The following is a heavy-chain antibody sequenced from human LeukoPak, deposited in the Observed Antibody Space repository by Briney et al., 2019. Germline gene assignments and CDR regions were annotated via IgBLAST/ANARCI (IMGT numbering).Heavy chain of an antibody. V-gene: IGHV4-59*01. CDR1: GASISSSY. J-gene: IGHJ3*02. CDR2: IYYSGST. CDR3: ARGYYDSSGYSNTFDI. Sequence: PSETLSLTCSVSGASISSSYWSWIRQPPGKGLEWSGFIYYSGSTKYNPSLNDRVTMSADTSKNQFSLKLSSVTAADTAVYYCARGYYDSSGYSNTFDIWGQGTMVTVSS. D-gene: IGHD3-22*01.